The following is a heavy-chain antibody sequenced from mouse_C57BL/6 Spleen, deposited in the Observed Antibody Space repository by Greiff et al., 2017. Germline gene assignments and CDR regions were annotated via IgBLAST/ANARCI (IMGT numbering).Heavy chain of an antibody. Sequence: VQLQQSGAELVRPGASVKLSCKASGYTFTDYYINWVKQRPGQGLEWIARIYPGSGNTYYNEKFKGKDTLTAEKSSSTAYMQLSSLTSEDSAVXFCARWELGRHYFDYWGQGTTLTVSS. V-gene: IGHV1-76*01. D-gene: IGHD4-1*01. J-gene: IGHJ2*01. CDR3: ARWELGRHYFDY. CDR1: GYTFTDYY. CDR2: IYPGSGNT.